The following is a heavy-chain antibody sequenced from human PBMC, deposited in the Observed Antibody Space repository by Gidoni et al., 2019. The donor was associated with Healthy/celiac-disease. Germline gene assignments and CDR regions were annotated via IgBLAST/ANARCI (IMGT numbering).Heavy chain of an antibody. V-gene: IGHV3-30*18. CDR1: GFTFSSYG. CDR2: ISYDGSNK. J-gene: IGHJ6*02. Sequence: QVQLVESGGGVVQPGRSLRLSCAASGFTFSSYGMHWVRQAPGKGLEWVAVISYDGSNKYYADSVKGRFTISRDNSKNTLYLQMNSLRAEDTAVYYCAKALQDYYYYGMDVWGQGTTVTVSS. CDR3: AKALQDYYYYGMDV.